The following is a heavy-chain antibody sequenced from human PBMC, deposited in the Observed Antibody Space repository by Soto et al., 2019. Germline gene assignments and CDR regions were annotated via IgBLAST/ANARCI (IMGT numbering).Heavy chain of an antibody. CDR2: IYYSGST. D-gene: IGHD3-9*01. Sequence: PADTLSLTCTVSGSSVSSGSYYWGWIRQPPGKGLEWIGSIYYSGSTYYNPSLKSRVNISVDTSKNQFSLKLSSVTAADTAVYYCARRKPTFDWSMDVWGKGTTVTVSS. J-gene: IGHJ6*03. CDR1: GSSVSSGSYY. V-gene: IGHV4-39*01. CDR3: ARRKPTFDWSMDV.